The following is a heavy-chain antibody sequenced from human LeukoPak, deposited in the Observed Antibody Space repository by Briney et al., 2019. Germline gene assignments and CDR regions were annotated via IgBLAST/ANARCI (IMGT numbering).Heavy chain of an antibody. J-gene: IGHJ6*04. V-gene: IGHV4-31*03. CDR3: ARVFGPPGDYYYSGRDV. Sequence: SETLSLTCTVSGGSISSGGYYWSWIRQHPGKGLEWIGYIYYSGSTYYNPSLKSRVTISVDTSKNQFSLKLSSLTAADTAVYYWARVFGPPGDYYYSGRDVGAKGPTVTVSS. D-gene: IGHD3-10*01. CDR1: GGSISSGGYY. CDR2: IYYSGST.